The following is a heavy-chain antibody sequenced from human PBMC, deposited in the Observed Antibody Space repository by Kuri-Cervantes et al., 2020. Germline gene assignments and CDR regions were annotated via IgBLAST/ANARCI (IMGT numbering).Heavy chain of an antibody. CDR2: ISWNSGSI. Sequence: GGSLRLSCAASGFTFDDYAMHWVRQAPGKGLEWVSGISWNSGSIGYADSVKGRFTISRDNAKNSLYLQMNSLRAEDTAVYYCARDLDRELFDYMDVGGKGTTVTVSS. V-gene: IGHV3-9*01. D-gene: IGHD3-10*01. J-gene: IGHJ6*03. CDR3: ARDLDRELFDYMDV. CDR1: GFTFDDYA.